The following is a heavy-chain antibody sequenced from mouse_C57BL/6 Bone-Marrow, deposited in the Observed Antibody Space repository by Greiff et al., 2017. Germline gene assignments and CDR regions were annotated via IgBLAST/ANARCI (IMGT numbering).Heavy chain of an antibody. D-gene: IGHD4-1*01. CDR3: ARGDWAPFDY. V-gene: IGHV1-69*01. CDR1: GYTFTSYW. CDR2: IDPSDSYT. J-gene: IGHJ2*01. Sequence: QVQLQQPGAELVMPGASVKLSCKASGYTFTSYWMHWVKQRPGQGLAWIGEIDPSDSYTNYNQKFKGKSTLTVDKSSSTAYMQLSSLTSEDSAVYYCARGDWAPFDYWGQGTTLTVSS.